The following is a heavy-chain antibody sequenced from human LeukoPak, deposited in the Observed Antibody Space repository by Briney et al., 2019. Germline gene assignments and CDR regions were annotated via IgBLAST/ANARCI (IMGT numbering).Heavy chain of an antibody. Sequence: ASETLSLTCTVSGGSISSGSYYWGWIRQPPGKGLEWIGSIYYSGSTYYSPSLKSRVTISVDTSKNQFSLKLSSVTAADTAVYYCARDALLWFCHDAFDIWGQGTMVTVSS. D-gene: IGHD3-10*01. V-gene: IGHV4-39*07. CDR3: ARDALLWFCHDAFDI. J-gene: IGHJ3*02. CDR1: GGSISSGSYY. CDR2: IYYSGST.